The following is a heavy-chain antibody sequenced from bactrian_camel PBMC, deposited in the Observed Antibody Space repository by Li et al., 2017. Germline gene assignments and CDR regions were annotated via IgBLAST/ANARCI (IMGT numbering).Heavy chain of an antibody. V-gene: IGHV3S53*01. D-gene: IGHD3*01. J-gene: IGHJ4*01. CDR1: RYTSRVC. CDR3: AARRFGVFGMCTSYDVRDYTF. Sequence: HVQLVESGGGSVQAGGSLRLSCAASRYTSRVCMGWFRQAPGKEREGVALIDSDGRTTYADSVKGRFTISNDNAENSLYLQMNSLKPEDTAMYYCAARRFGVFGMCTSYDVRDYTFWGQGTQVTVS. CDR2: IDSDGRT.